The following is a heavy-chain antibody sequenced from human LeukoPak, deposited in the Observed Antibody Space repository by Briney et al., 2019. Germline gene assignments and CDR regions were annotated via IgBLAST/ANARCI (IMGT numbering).Heavy chain of an antibody. CDR1: GFTFSTYN. J-gene: IGHJ4*02. CDR2: ISSTSSYI. CDR3: ARDRPVTPLGY. D-gene: IGHD3-16*01. V-gene: IGHV3-21*01. Sequence: GGSLRLSCAASGFTFSTYNMNWVRRAPGKGLEWVSSISSTSSYIYYADSVEGRFTISRDNAKNSLYLQMNSLRAEDTAVYYCARDRPVTPLGYWGQGTLVTVSS.